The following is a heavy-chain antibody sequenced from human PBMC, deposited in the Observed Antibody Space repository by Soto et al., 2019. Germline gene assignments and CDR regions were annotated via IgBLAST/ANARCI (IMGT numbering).Heavy chain of an antibody. V-gene: IGHV3-9*01. J-gene: IGHJ4*02. D-gene: IGHD6-13*01. CDR2: ISWNSGSI. CDR3: AKDKTGDQQLGNFAY. CDR1: GFTLDDYA. Sequence: GGSLRLSCAASGFTLDDYAMHWVLQAPGKGLEWVSGISWNSGSIGYADSVKGRFTISRDNAKNSPYLQMNSLRAEDTALYYCAKDKTGDQQLGNFAYRGQGTLVTVSS.